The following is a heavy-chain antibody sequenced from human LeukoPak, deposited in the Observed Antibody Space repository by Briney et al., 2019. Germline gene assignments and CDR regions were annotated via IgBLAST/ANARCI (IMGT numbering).Heavy chain of an antibody. D-gene: IGHD6-13*01. CDR3: ARGLLYSSSFRYFQH. J-gene: IGHJ1*01. CDR1: GYTFTSYD. V-gene: IGHV1-8*01. CDR2: MNPNSGNT. Sequence: ASVKVSCKASGYTFTSYDINWVRQATGQGLEWMGWMNPNSGNTGYAQKFQGRVTMTRNTSISTAYMELSSLGSEDTAVYYCARGLLYSSSFRYFQHWGQGTLVTVSS.